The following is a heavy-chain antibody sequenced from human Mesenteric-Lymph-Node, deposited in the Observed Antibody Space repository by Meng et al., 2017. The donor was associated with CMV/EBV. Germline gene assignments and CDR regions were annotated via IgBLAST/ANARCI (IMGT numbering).Heavy chain of an antibody. CDR1: GYPISSGYY. CDR2: IYHGGDT. D-gene: IGHD3-3*01. V-gene: IGHV4-38-2*02. CDR3: ASFTNYDFWSGYPSPRYYYYMDV. J-gene: IGHJ6*02. Sequence: SETLSLTCTISGYPISSGYYWAWIRQPPGKGLEWIASIYHGGDTFYNPSLKSRVTISVDKSKNQFSLKLASVTAADTAVYYCASFTNYDFWSGYPSPRYYYYMDVWGQGTTVTVSS.